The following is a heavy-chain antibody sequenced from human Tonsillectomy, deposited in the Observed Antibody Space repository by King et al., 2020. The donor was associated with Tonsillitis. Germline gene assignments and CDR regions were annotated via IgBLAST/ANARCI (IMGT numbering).Heavy chain of an antibody. Sequence: VQLVESGGGVVQTGRSPRLSCAASGFTFPNYGMHWVRQAPGKGLEWVALIWYDGSHRYYSDSVKGRFTISRDDSKNTVYLQMNSLRAEDTAVYYCARDLEGGRDATLDSYYYGLDVWGEGTTVTVSS. CDR3: ARDLEGGRDATLDSYYYGLDV. D-gene: IGHD1-1*01. V-gene: IGHV3-33*01. J-gene: IGHJ6*04. CDR1: GFTFPNYG. CDR2: IWYDGSHR.